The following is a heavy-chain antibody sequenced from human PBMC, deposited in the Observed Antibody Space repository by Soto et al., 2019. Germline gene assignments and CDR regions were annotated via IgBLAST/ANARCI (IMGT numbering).Heavy chain of an antibody. Sequence: QVQLQESGPGLVKPSQTLSLTCTVSGGSINSGGYCWSWIRQHPGKGLDWIGCISYGGSTSYNPSLKGRVTISVDTSKNQFPLKLTSVTAAHTAVYYCSRGILVWGQGALITVSS. CDR2: ISYGGST. D-gene: IGHD5-18*01. CDR1: GGSINSGGYC. V-gene: IGHV4-31*03. J-gene: IGHJ1*01. CDR3: SRGILV.